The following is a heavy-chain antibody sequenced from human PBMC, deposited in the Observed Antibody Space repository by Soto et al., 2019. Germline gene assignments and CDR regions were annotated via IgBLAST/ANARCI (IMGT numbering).Heavy chain of an antibody. CDR3: AGLRPIAAAGTWFDP. V-gene: IGHV1-3*01. J-gene: IGHJ5*02. CDR1: GYTFTSYA. D-gene: IGHD6-13*01. Sequence: ASVKVSCKASGYTFTSYAMHWVRQAPGQRLEWMGWINAGNGNTKYSQKFQGRVTITRDTSAGTAYMELSSLRSEDTAVYYCAGLRPIAAAGTWFDPWGQGTLVTVSS. CDR2: INAGNGNT.